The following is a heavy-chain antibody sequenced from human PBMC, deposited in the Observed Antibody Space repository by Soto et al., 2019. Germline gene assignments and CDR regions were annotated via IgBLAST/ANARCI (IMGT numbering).Heavy chain of an antibody. J-gene: IGHJ6*02. CDR3: ARPLWVSYYYYGMDV. D-gene: IGHD3-10*01. CDR1: GGTFSSYA. V-gene: IGHV1-69*13. Sequence: SVKVSCKASGGTFSSYAISWVRQAPGQGLEWMGGIIPNFGTANYAQKFQGRVTITADESTSTAYMELSSMRSEDTAVYYCARPLWVSYYYYGMDVWGQGTTVTVSS. CDR2: IIPNFGTA.